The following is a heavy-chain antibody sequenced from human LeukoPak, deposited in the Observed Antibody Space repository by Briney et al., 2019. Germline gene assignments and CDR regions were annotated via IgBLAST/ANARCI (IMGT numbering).Heavy chain of an antibody. CDR1: GFTFSSYA. CDR3: AKDSRYGRPYYFDY. V-gene: IGHV3-23*01. J-gene: IGHJ4*02. Sequence: GGSLRLSCAASGFTFSSYAMSCFRQAPGKGLEWVSAISGNGGTTYYADSVKGRFTISRDNSKNTLYLQMNSLRAEDTAVYYCAKDSRYGRPYYFDYWGQGTLVTVSS. D-gene: IGHD3-9*01. CDR2: ISGNGGTT.